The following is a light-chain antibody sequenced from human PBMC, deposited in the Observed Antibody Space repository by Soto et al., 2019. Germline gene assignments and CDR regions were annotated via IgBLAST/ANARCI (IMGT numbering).Light chain of an antibody. CDR2: SNN. CDR3: AAWDDRLNNWV. V-gene: IGLV1-47*02. J-gene: IGLJ3*02. CDR1: TSNIGSNS. Sequence: QSVLTQPPSASGTPGQRISISCSGSTSNIGSNSVHWYQQVPGTAPKLLIYSNNQRPSGVPDRFSGSKSGTSASLAISGLRSEDEADYYCAAWDDRLNNWVFGGGTKLTVL.